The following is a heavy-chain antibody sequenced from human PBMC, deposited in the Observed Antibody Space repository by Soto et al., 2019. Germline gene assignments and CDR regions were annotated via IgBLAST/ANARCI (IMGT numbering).Heavy chain of an antibody. J-gene: IGHJ6*02. CDR2: ISYDGSNK. CDR3: ARDGGYSSSNGMDV. V-gene: IGHV3-30-3*01. D-gene: IGHD6-13*01. Sequence: PGGSLRLSCAASGFTFSSYAMRWVRQAPGKGLEWVAVISYDGSNKYYADSVKGRFTISRDNSKNTLYLQMNSLRAEDTAVYYCARDGGYSSSNGMDVWGQGTTVTVSS. CDR1: GFTFSSYA.